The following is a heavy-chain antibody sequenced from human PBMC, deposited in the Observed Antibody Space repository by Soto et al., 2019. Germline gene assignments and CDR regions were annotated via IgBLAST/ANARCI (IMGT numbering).Heavy chain of an antibody. V-gene: IGHV3-9*01. CDR3: TKAHDNRYDLLTGLDS. D-gene: IGHD3-9*01. J-gene: IGHJ4*02. CDR2: VTWNSGSV. CDR1: GFTFDDFT. Sequence: EVQLVESGGGLVQPGRSLRLSCAASGFTFDDFTMHWVRQAPGKGLEWVSGVTWNSGSVGYADSVEGRFTISRDNAKNSLYLQMNTLRPEDTALYYCTKAHDNRYDLLTGLDSWGQGTLVTVSS.